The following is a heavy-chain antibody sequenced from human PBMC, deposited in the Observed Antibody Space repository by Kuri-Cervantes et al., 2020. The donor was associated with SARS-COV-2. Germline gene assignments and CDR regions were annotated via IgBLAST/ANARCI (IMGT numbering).Heavy chain of an antibody. CDR3: ARVLNLSYYYGMDV. V-gene: IGHV1-2*02. CDR1: GYTFTGYY. Sequence: ASVKVSCKASGYTFTGYYMHWVRQAPGQGLEWMGWINPNSGGTNYAQKFQGRVTMTRDTSISTAYMELSRLRSDDTAVYYCARVLNLSYYYGMDVWGQGTTVTVSS. J-gene: IGHJ6*02. CDR2: INPNSGGT. D-gene: IGHD3-9*01.